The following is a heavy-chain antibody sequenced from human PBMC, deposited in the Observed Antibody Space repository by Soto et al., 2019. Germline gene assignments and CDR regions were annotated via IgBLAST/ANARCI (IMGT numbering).Heavy chain of an antibody. CDR1: DDSISSDKYY. J-gene: IGHJ4*02. D-gene: IGHD3-9*01. CDR2: IYYRGNA. V-gene: IGHV4-39*01. CDR3: ARLEGLATFSYYFDF. Sequence: SETLSLTCSVSDDSISSDKYYWGWIRQPPGKGLEWIGSIYYRGNAYYNPSLQTRVTISLDKSRSQFSLKLNSVTAADSAVYFCARLEGLATFSYYFDFWGPGALVTVSS.